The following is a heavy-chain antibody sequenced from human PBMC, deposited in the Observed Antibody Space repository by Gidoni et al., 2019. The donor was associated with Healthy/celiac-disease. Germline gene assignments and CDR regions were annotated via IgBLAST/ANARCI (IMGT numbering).Heavy chain of an antibody. J-gene: IGHJ5*02. CDR1: GFTLGDYA. CDR3: TRGDSSGYYPGWFDP. Sequence: EVQLVESGGGLVQPGRSLRLSCTASGFTLGDYAMSWFRQAPGKGLEWVGFIRSKAYGGTTEYAASVKGRFTISRDDSKSIAYLQMNSLKTEDTAVYYCTRGDSSGYYPGWFDPWGQGTLVTVSS. V-gene: IGHV3-49*03. CDR2: IRSKAYGGTT. D-gene: IGHD3-22*01.